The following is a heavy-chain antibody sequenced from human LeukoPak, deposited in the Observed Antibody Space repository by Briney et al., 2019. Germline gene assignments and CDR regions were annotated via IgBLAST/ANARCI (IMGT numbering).Heavy chain of an antibody. Sequence: PSETLSLTCTVSGGSVSSSTYYWVWIRQPPGKGPEWIGSIYYSGSTYYNPSLKSRVTISVDTSKNQFSLKLSSVTAADTAVYYCARGTRERIAAAGTSHFDYWGQGTLVTVSS. V-gene: IGHV4-39*07. J-gene: IGHJ4*02. D-gene: IGHD6-13*01. CDR3: ARGTRERIAAAGTSHFDY. CDR1: GGSVSSSTYY. CDR2: IYYSGST.